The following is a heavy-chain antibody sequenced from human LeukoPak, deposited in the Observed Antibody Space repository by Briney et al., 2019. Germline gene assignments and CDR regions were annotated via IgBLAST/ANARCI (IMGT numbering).Heavy chain of an antibody. CDR1: GYTFTSYY. J-gene: IGHJ6*03. D-gene: IGHD6-13*01. CDR3: ARGAGSSWYYYYYYMDV. V-gene: IGHV1-18*01. CDR2: ISAYNGNT. Sequence: ASVKVSCKASGYTFTSYYIHWVRQAPGQGLEWMGWISAYNGNTNYAQKLQGRVTMTTDTSTSTAYMELRSLRSDDTAVYYCARGAGSSWYYYYYYMDVWGKGTTVTISS.